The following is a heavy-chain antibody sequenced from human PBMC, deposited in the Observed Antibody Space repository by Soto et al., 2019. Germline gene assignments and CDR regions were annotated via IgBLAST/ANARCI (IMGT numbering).Heavy chain of an antibody. D-gene: IGHD6-13*01. CDR2: IKQDGSEK. V-gene: IGHV3-7*01. J-gene: IGHJ4*02. CDR3: ARDKDSSSCLDY. CDR1: GFTFSSLW. Sequence: PGGSLRLSCAASGFTFSSLWMSWVRQAPGKGLEWVANIKQDGSEKYYVDSVKGRFTISRDNAKNSLYLQMNSLRAEDTAVYYCARDKDSSSCLDYWGQGTLVTVSS.